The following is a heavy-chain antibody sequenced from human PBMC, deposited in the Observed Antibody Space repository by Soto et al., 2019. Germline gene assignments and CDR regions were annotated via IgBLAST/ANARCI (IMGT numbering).Heavy chain of an antibody. CDR3: ARVTAGGGFDY. J-gene: IGHJ4*02. D-gene: IGHD3-10*01. V-gene: IGHV3-30-3*01. Sequence: QVQLVESGGGVVQPGRSLRLSCAASGFTFSSYAMHWVRQAPGKGLEWVAVISYDGSNKYYADSVKGRFTISRDNSKNPLYLQMNSLRAEDTAVYYCARVTAGGGFDYWGQGTLVTVSS. CDR1: GFTFSSYA. CDR2: ISYDGSNK.